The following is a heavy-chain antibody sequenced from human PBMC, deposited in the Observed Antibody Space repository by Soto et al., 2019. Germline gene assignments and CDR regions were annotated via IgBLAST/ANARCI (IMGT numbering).Heavy chain of an antibody. CDR2: IYHSGST. CDR1: GGSISSSNW. CDR3: ARVPSYGTEVGVDY. D-gene: IGHD1-26*01. Sequence: ETLSLTCAVSGGSISSSNWWSWVRQPPGKGLEWIGEIYHSGSTNYNPSLKSRVTISVDKSKNLFSLKLSSVTAADTAVHYCARVPSYGTEVGVDYCGQGPLPTVSS. V-gene: IGHV4-4*02. J-gene: IGHJ4*02.